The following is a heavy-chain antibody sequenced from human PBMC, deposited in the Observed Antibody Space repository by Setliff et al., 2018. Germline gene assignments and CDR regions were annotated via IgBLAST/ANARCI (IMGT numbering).Heavy chain of an antibody. CDR2: INHSGST. CDR3: ALNHYLHGY. V-gene: IGHV4-39*07. J-gene: IGHJ4*02. CDR1: GGSISSRSYY. D-gene: IGHD1-26*01. Sequence: SETLSLTCTVSGGSISSRSYYWIWIRQPPGKGLEWIGEINHSGSTNYNPSLKSRVTISVDTSKNQFSLKLSSVTAADTAVYYCALNHYLHGYWGQGTLVTVSS.